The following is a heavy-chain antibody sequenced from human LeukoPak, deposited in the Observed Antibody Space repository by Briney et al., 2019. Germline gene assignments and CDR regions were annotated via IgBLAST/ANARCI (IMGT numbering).Heavy chain of an antibody. J-gene: IGHJ4*02. CDR3: AKGYSSAWYYFDY. D-gene: IGHD6-19*01. CDR2: MSGSGGRT. Sequence: GGSLRLSCAASGFTFSTYAMSWVRQAPGKGLEWVSAMSGSGGRTYYADSVKGRFTISRDNSKNTLYFQMNSLRAEDTAVYYCAKGYSSAWYYFDYWGQGTLVTVSS. V-gene: IGHV3-23*01. CDR1: GFTFSTYA.